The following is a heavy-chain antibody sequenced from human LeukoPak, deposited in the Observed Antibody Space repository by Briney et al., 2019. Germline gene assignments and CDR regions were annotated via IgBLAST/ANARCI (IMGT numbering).Heavy chain of an antibody. CDR1: GFTFSSYS. J-gene: IGHJ4*02. CDR3: ARAPLLWFGESPFDY. Sequence: GGSLRLSCAAAGFTFSSYSMNWIRQAPGKGLEWVSYISSSGSTIYYADSVKGRFTISRDNAKNPLYLQMNSLRAEDTAVYYCARAPLLWFGESPFDYWGQGTLVTVSS. CDR2: ISSSGSTI. V-gene: IGHV3-48*04. D-gene: IGHD3-10*01.